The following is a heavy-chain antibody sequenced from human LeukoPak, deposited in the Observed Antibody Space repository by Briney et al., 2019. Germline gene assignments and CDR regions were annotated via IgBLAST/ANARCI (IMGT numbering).Heavy chain of an antibody. CDR2: IYSGGST. CDR1: GIRVSSNY. J-gene: IGHJ3*02. V-gene: IGHV3-53*01. Sequence: GSLSLSCAASGIRVSSNYMNWVRQAPGKGLEWVSVIYSGGSTYYADSVKGRFTISRDNSKNTLYLHMNSLRAEDTAVYYCARDMSPWETRNPDAFDIWGQGTMVTVSS. D-gene: IGHD1-14*01. CDR3: ARDMSPWETRNPDAFDI.